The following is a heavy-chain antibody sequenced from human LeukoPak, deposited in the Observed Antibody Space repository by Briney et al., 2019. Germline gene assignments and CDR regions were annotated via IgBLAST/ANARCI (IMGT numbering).Heavy chain of an antibody. CDR3: ARQTGSGLFILP. V-gene: IGHV4-39*01. CDR2: IYYSGNT. Sequence: SETLSLTCTVSGGSIKSNYWSWIRQPPGKGLEWIGSIYYSGNTYYNASLKSQVSISIDTSKNQFSLRLTSVTAADTAVYYCARQTGSGLFILPGGQGTLVTVSS. J-gene: IGHJ4*02. CDR1: GGSIKSNY. D-gene: IGHD3/OR15-3a*01.